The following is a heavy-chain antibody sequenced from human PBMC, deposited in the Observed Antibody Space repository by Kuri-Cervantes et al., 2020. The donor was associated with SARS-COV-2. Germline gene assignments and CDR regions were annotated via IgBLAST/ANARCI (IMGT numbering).Heavy chain of an antibody. CDR2: INHSGST. CDR3: ARRYDFWSGYLAMDV. D-gene: IGHD3-3*01. CDR1: GFTFGDYA. V-gene: IGHV4-34*01. Sequence: GSLRLSCTASGFTFGDYAMSWVRQAPGKGLEWIGEINHSGSTNYNPSLKSRVTISVDTSKNQFSLKLSSVTAADTAVYYCARRYDFWSGYLAMDVWGQGTTVTVSS. J-gene: IGHJ6*02.